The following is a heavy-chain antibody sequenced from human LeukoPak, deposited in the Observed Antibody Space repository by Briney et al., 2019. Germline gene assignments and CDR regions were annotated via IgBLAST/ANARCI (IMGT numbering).Heavy chain of an antibody. CDR1: GFTFSSYE. J-gene: IGHJ5*02. CDR3: ARDSLPYDYVWGSYRFFDP. V-gene: IGHV3-48*03. Sequence: GGSLRLSCATSGFTFSSYEMNWVRQAPGKGLEWVSYISSSGSTIYYADSVKGRFTISRDNAKNSLYLQMNSLRAEDTAVYYCARDSLPYDYVWGSYRFFDPWGQGTLVTVSS. CDR2: ISSSGSTI. D-gene: IGHD3-16*02.